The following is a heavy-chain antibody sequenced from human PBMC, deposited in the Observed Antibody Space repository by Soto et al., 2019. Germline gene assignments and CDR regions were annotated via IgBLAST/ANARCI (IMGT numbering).Heavy chain of an antibody. CDR3: ARRSAAGP. CDR2: IYHSGST. J-gene: IGHJ5*02. V-gene: IGHV4-59*04. CDR1: GGSISSYY. Sequence: ETLSLTCTVSGGSISSYYWSWIRQPPGKGLEWIGYIYHSGSTYYNPSLKSRVTISVDRSKNQFSLKLSSVTAADKAVYYCARRSAAGPWGQGTLVTVSS. D-gene: IGHD6-25*01.